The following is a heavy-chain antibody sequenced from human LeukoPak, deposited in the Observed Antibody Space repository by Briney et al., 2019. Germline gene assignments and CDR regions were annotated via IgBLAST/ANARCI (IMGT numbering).Heavy chain of an antibody. CDR3: VKDRSSRGYCSGGNCVFES. J-gene: IGHJ4*02. V-gene: IGHV3-64D*06. CDR2: LSSNGGRT. Sequence: GGSLRLSCSASGFIFSTYAIHWVRQAPGKGLEYVSALSSNGGRTYHADSAKGRFSISRDNSKNTLYLQMNSLRAEDTAVYYCVKDRSSRGYCSGGNCVFESWGQGTLVTVSS. D-gene: IGHD2-15*01. CDR1: GFIFSTYA.